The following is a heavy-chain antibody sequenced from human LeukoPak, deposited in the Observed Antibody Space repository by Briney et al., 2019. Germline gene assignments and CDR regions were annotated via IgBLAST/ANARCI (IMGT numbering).Heavy chain of an antibody. CDR3: ARRRGGYCSSTSCYTGFFDY. Sequence: SETLSLTCTVSGGSIGSYYWSWIRQPPGKGLEWIGEINHSGSTNYNPSLKSRVTISVDTSKNQFSLKLSSVTAADTAVYYCARRRGGYCSSTSCYTGFFDYWGQGTLVTVSS. CDR1: GGSIGSYY. D-gene: IGHD2-2*02. J-gene: IGHJ4*02. CDR2: INHSGST. V-gene: IGHV4-34*01.